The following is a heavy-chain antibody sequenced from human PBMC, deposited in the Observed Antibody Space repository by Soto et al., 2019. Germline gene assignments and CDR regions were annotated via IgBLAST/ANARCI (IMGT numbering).Heavy chain of an antibody. CDR3: ARDREQWLVGYYFDY. D-gene: IGHD6-19*01. J-gene: IGHJ4*02. CDR1: GFTFSRYG. Sequence: QVQLVESGGGVVQPGRSLRLSCAASGFTFSRYGMHLVRQAPGRGLEWVAVIWYEGRNIYYADSVKGRLTISRDNSKDTLDLQMTSLRAEDTAVYYCARDREQWLVGYYFDYWGQGPLVTVSS. CDR2: IWYEGRNI. V-gene: IGHV3-33*01.